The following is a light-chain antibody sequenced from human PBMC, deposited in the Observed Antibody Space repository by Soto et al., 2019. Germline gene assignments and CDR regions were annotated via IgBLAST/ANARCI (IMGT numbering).Light chain of an antibody. CDR3: HQYNSWPRGT. Sequence: EIMMTQSPGTLSVSPGEGATLSCTASQSVNLNFAWYQQKHGQPPRLLLYGASTRAPGTPVRFLGSGSATEFTLPISSLQSEDSAVYYCHQYNSWPRGTFGPGTKVEIK. CDR2: GAS. J-gene: IGKJ3*01. CDR1: QSVNLN. V-gene: IGKV3-15*01.